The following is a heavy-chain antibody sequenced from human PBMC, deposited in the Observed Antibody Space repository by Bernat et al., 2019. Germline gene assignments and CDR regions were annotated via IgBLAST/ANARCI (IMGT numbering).Heavy chain of an antibody. J-gene: IGHJ4*02. D-gene: IGHD1-1*01. CDR2: IWYDGSNK. CDR3: ARDPSAVQLEQPPPLDY. V-gene: IGHV3-33*01. CDR1: GFTFSSYG. Sequence: QVQLVESGGGVVQPGRSLRLSCAASGFTFSSYGMHWVRQAPGKGLEWVAVIWYDGSNKYYAASGKGRFTIPRDNSKNTRYLQMNSLRAEDTAVYYCARDPSAVQLEQPPPLDYWGQGTLVTVSS.